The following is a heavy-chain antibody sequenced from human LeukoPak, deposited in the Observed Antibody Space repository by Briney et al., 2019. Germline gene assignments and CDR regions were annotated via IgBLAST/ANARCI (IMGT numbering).Heavy chain of an antibody. J-gene: IGHJ4*02. CDR1: GAPTSGSDYY. Sequence: PSETLSLTCTVSGAPTSGSDYYWAWIRHPPAKGVEWVGAVHQSGRVEYNPSLRVRTTISVDTSKNQFSLGLTSVTAADTAFYYCAREPTTWGQGILVSVSS. V-gene: IGHV4-39*07. CDR3: AREPTT. D-gene: IGHD1-14*01. CDR2: VHQSGRV.